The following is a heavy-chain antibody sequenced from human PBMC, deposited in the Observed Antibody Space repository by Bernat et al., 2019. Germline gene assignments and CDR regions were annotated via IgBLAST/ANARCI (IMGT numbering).Heavy chain of an antibody. J-gene: IGHJ4*02. Sequence: EVQLVESGGGVVQPGGSLRLSCAASGFTFDDYAMHWVRQDPGKGLEWVSLISGDGGSTYYADSVKGRFTISRDNSKNSLYLQMNSLRTEDTALYYCAKDPAAGNDLDYWGQGTLVTVSS. CDR2: ISGDGGST. V-gene: IGHV3-43*02. CDR1: GFTFDDYA. CDR3: AKDPAAGNDLDY. D-gene: IGHD6-13*01.